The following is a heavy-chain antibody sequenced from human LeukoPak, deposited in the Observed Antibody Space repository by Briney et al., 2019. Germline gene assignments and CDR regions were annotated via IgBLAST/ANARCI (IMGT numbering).Heavy chain of an antibody. Sequence: ASVKVSCKASGYTFTSYYMHWVRQAPGQGLEWMGIINPSGGSTSYAQKFQGRVTMTRHTSTSTVYMELSSLRSEDTAVYYCATITLTPETRPDYWGQGTLVTVSS. CDR1: GYTFTSYY. D-gene: IGHD1-14*01. CDR2: INPSGGST. CDR3: ATITLTPETRPDY. V-gene: IGHV1-46*01. J-gene: IGHJ4*02.